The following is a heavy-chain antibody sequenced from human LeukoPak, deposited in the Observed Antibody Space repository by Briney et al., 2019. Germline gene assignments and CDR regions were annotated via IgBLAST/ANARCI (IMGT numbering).Heavy chain of an antibody. CDR1: GFTFSFYR. J-gene: IGHJ4*02. V-gene: IGHV3-7*01. CDR3: TRDLYYYDSSGDYRGLDY. D-gene: IGHD3-22*01. Sequence: GGSLRLSCAASGFTFSFYRMSRGCHAQGKGQERVANVKHDGSEKNYVDSVKGRFTISRDNAEHSLYLQMNSLRVEDMAVYYCTRDLYYYDSSGDYRGLDYWGRGTLVTVSS. CDR2: VKHDGSEK.